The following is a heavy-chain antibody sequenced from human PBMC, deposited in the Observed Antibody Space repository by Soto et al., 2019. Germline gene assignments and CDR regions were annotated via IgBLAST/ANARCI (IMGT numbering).Heavy chain of an antibody. CDR2: VSFDSKNK. D-gene: IGHD7-27*01. J-gene: IGHJ6*02. CDR1: GFSFDSYS. Sequence: PGGSLRLSCAASGFSFDSYSMHWVRQAPGKGLEWVTTVSFDSKNKYYIDSVEGRFTISRDNSKKMLYLQMNSLRHEDMAVYYCAKETVEATYSFYGMDVGGPGTTVTVS. V-gene: IGHV3-30*18. CDR3: AKETVEATYSFYGMDV.